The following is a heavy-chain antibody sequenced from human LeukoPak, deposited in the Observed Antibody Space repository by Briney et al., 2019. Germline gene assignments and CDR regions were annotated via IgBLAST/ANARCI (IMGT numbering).Heavy chain of an antibody. J-gene: IGHJ4*02. CDR2: IRSKADGGTT. CDR1: GFTFRDYN. D-gene: IGHD6-6*01. V-gene: IGHV3-49*03. CDR3: ARDDRPSGHDFDY. Sequence: GGSLRLSCTASGFTFRDYNINWFRQAPGRGLEWVGFIRSKADGGTTEYAASVKGRFTISRDDSKNVAYLQINNLRAEDTALYYCARDDRPSGHDFDYWGRGTLVTVSS.